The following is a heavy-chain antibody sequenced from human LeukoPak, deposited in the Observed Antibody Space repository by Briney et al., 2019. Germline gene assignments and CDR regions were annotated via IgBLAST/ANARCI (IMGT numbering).Heavy chain of an antibody. V-gene: IGHV3-48*01. CDR3: ASLSLAYCGGDCYYDAFDI. CDR1: GFTFSSYS. CDR2: ISSSSTTI. J-gene: IGHJ3*02. Sequence: AGGSLRLSCAASGFTFSSYSMMWVRQAPGKGLEWVSYISSSSTTIHYADSVKGRFTISRDNAKNSVYLQMNSLRAEDTAVYYCASLSLAYCGGDCYYDAFDIWGQGTMVTVSS. D-gene: IGHD2-21*02.